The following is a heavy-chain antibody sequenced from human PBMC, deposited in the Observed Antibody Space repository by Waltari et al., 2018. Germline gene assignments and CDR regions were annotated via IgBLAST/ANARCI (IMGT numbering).Heavy chain of an antibody. V-gene: IGHV4-34*02. Sequence: QVQLQQRGAGLLKPSETLSLTCDVSGGPLNGYYWSGIRQSPGKGLEWIGEADHRGGANYRPTLRSRATISFDTSKKQFPLTLPSVTAADTAVYYCARDARDWESVANAYFDSWGQGTLVAVSS. CDR1: GGPLNGYY. J-gene: IGHJ4*02. CDR2: ADHRGGA. CDR3: ARDARDWESVANAYFDS. D-gene: IGHD2-21*01.